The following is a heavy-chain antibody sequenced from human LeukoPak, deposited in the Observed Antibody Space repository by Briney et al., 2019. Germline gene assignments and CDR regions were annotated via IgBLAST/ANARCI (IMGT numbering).Heavy chain of an antibody. CDR1: GFTFSSYS. V-gene: IGHV3-21*01. Sequence: GGSLRLSCAASGFTFSSYSMNWVRQAPGKGLEWVSSISSSSSYIYYADSVKGRFTISRDNAKNSLYLQMNSLRAEDTAVYYCARMAWELRHYHYYMDVWGKGTTVTVSS. CDR3: ARMAWELRHYHYYMDV. CDR2: ISSSSSYI. J-gene: IGHJ6*03. D-gene: IGHD1-26*01.